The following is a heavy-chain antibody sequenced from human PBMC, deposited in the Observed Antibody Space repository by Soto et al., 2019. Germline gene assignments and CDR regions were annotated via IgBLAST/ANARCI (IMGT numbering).Heavy chain of an antibody. Sequence: GPALVHPADTLRLPCTLSGFSLSPGRMLARSIRPPAGRALEWLAHFFSDVERSYSTSMQSRLTMSQDTSGTQVVLTMTNMDPQDTGTYFCARMNADSDSHYYAMDVWGPGTPVT. CDR3: ARMNADSDSHYYAMDV. CDR1: GFSLSPGRML. D-gene: IGHD4-17*01. J-gene: IGHJ6*02. V-gene: IGHV2-26*01. CDR2: FFSDVER.